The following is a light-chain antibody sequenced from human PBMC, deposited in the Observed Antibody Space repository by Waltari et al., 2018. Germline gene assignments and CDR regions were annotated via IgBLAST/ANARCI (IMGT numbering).Light chain of an antibody. CDR1: NSDIGAYTF. CDR2: DVS. J-gene: IGLJ3*02. Sequence: QSALAQPASVSGSPGQSITIPCTGTNSDIGAYTFVAWHQQHPGKAPKRIIYDVSDRPLGVSNRFSGSKSGNTASLTISGLQAEDEADYYCSSYMGSSTWVFGGGTKVTVL. CDR3: SSYMGSSTWV. V-gene: IGLV2-14*03.